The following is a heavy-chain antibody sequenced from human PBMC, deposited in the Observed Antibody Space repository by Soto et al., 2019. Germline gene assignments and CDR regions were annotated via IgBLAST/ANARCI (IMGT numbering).Heavy chain of an antibody. Sequence: GGSLRLSCEASGFSFSRSAMHWVRQASGKGLEWVGRIRSKANSYATAYAASVIGRFSISRDESKNTAYLQMNSLKTEDTAVYYCSSNSPDDMLRKWGHETQVTVSS. J-gene: IGHJ4*01. V-gene: IGHV3-73*01. CDR1: GFSFSRSA. D-gene: IGHD2-8*01. CDR2: IRSKANSYAT. CDR3: SSNSPDDMLRK.